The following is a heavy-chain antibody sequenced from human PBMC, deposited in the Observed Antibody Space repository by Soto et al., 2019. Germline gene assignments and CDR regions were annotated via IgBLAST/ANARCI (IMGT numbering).Heavy chain of an antibody. D-gene: IGHD3-3*01. CDR1: GGSISSSSYY. CDR2: IYYSGST. J-gene: IGHJ4*02. Sequence: SETLSLTCTVSGGSISSSSYYWGWIRQPPGKGLEWIGSIYYSGSTYYNPSLKSRVTISVDTSKNQFSLKLSSVTAADTAVYYCARDPRAGRLRLLDGFDYWGQGTLVTVSS. CDR3: ARDPRAGRLRLLDGFDY. V-gene: IGHV4-39*02.